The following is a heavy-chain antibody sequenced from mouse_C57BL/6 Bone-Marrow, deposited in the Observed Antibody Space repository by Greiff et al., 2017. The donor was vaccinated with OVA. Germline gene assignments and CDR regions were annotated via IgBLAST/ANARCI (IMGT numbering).Heavy chain of an antibody. CDR3: ARGTTVVDY. D-gene: IGHD1-1*01. CDR2: ISSGGSYT. Sequence: EVKVVESGGDLVKPGGSLKLSCAASGFTFSSYGMSWVRQTPDKRLEWVATISSGGSYTYYPDSVKGRFTISRDNAKNTLYLQMSSLKSEDTAMYYCARGTTVVDYWGQGTTLTVSS. J-gene: IGHJ2*01. V-gene: IGHV5-6*01. CDR1: GFTFSSYG.